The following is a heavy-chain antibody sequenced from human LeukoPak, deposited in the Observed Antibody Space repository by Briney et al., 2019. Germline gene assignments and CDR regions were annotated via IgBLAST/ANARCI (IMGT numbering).Heavy chain of an antibody. Sequence: PGGSLRLSCAASGFTFSSYEMTWVSQAPGKGLEWVSYISSSGSTIYYADSVKGRFTISRDNAKNSLYLQLNSLRAEDTAVYYCARAMYTTSSGYDYWGQGTLVTVSS. V-gene: IGHV3-48*03. CDR2: ISSSGSTI. D-gene: IGHD6-6*01. J-gene: IGHJ4*02. CDR1: GFTFSSYE. CDR3: ARAMYTTSSGYDY.